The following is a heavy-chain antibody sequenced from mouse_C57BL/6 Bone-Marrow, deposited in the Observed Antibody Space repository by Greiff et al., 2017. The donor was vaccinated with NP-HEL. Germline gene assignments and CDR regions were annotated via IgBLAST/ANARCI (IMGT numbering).Heavy chain of an antibody. J-gene: IGHJ3*01. CDR1: GYSFTGYY. Sequence: EVKLQESGPELVKPGASVKISCKASGYSFTGYYMNWVKQSPEKSLEWIGEINPSTGGTTYNQKFKAKATLTVDKSSSTAYMQLKSLTSEDSAVYYCATGGLRRPAWFAYWGQGTLVTVSA. CDR2: INPSTGGT. CDR3: ATGGLRRPAWFAY. D-gene: IGHD2-4*01. V-gene: IGHV1-42*01.